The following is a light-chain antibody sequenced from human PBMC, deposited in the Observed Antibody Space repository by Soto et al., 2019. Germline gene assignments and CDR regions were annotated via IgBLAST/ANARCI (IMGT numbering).Light chain of an antibody. V-gene: IGKV3-15*01. J-gene: IGKJ5*01. CDR2: GAS. CDR1: QSINSN. CDR3: QQRSNWPLT. Sequence: VMTQSPATLSVSPGERATLSCRASQSINSNLAWYQQRPGQAPRLLIYGASTRATGIPARFSGSGSGTDFTLTISSLEPEDFAVYYCQQRSNWPLTFG.